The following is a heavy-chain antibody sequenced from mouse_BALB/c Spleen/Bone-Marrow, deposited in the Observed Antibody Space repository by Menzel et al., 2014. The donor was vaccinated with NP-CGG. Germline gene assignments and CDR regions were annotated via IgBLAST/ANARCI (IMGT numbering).Heavy chain of an antibody. D-gene: IGHD2-3*01. Sequence: EVQLQESGPELVKPGASVKISCKASGYTFTDYNMHWVKQSHGKSLEWIGYIYPYNGGTGYNQKFRSKATLTVDNSSSTAYMGLRSLTSEDSAVYYCARLDGYYVAMDYWGQGTSVTVSS. V-gene: IGHV1S29*02. J-gene: IGHJ4*01. CDR2: IYPYNGGT. CDR3: ARLDGYYVAMDY. CDR1: GYTFTDYN.